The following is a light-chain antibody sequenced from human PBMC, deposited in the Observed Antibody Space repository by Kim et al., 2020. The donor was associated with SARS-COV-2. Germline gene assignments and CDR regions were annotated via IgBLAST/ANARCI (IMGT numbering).Light chain of an antibody. CDR1: SSNIGNNY. Sequence: QKVTISCSRSSSNIGNNYVSWYQQLPGTAPKLLIYDNNKRPSGIPDRFSGSKSGTSATLGITGLQTGDEADYYCGTWDSSLSVVVFGGGTQLTVL. CDR2: DNN. J-gene: IGLJ2*01. CDR3: GTWDSSLSVVV. V-gene: IGLV1-51*01.